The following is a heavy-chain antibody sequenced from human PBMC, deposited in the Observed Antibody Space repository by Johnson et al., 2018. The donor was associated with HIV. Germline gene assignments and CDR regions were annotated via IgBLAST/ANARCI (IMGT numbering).Heavy chain of an antibody. CDR1: GFTFSTYA. D-gene: IGHD2-2*01. V-gene: IGHV3-30*03. CDR3: ATCSDQVLWGGDVFDI. Sequence: QVQMVESGGGVVQPGRSLRLSCAASGFTFSTYAMDWVRQAPGKGLEWVAGISDDGSEKYYVDSVKGRFTISRDNAKNSLYLQMNSLRAEDTAVYYCATCSDQVLWGGDVFDIWGQGTMVTVSS. CDR2: ISDDGSEK. J-gene: IGHJ3*02.